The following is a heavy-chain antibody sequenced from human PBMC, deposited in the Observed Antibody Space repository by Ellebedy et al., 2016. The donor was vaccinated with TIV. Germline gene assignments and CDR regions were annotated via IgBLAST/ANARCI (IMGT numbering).Heavy chain of an antibody. CDR1: GFTFSSYG. Sequence: GGSLRLXXAASGFTFSSYGMHWVRQAPGKELEWVSVISYDGSNKYYVDSVKGRFTSSRDNSKNTLYLQMNSLRAEDTAVYYCAREAGDTGWFDPWGQGTLVTVSS. V-gene: IGHV3-30*03. D-gene: IGHD7-27*01. CDR3: AREAGDTGWFDP. J-gene: IGHJ5*02. CDR2: ISYDGSNK.